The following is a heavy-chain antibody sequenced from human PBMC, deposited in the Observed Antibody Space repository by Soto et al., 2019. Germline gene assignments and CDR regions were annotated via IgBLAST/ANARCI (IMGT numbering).Heavy chain of an antibody. Sequence: QVQLVQSGAEVKKPGSSVKVSCKASGCTFSSYAISWVRQARGQGREWMGGIIPIFGTANYAQEFECRVMITAHGSRSTAYLELSRLRCEVIAVYYCAREVAAAGMDYWGQVTLVTGSS. V-gene: IGHV1-69*01. CDR2: IIPIFGTA. CDR3: AREVAAAGMDY. CDR1: GCTFSSYA. J-gene: IGHJ4*02. D-gene: IGHD6-13*01.